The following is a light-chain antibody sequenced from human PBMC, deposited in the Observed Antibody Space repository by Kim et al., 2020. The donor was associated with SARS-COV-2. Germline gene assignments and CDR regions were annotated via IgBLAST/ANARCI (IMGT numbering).Light chain of an antibody. CDR3: QQSYNTLYS. V-gene: IGKV1-39*01. J-gene: IGKJ2*03. CDR1: QTISSY. CDR2: VAS. Sequence: DIQMTQSPSSLSASVGDRVTITCRASQTISSYLNWYQQKPGKAPKLLISVASSLQSGVPSRFSGSGSGTGFTLTISSLQPEDSATYYCQQSYNTLYSFGQGTKLEI.